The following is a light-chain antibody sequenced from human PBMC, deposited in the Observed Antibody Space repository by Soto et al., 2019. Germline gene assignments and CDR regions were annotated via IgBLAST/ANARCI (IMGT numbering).Light chain of an antibody. Sequence: DIQMTQSPSSLSASVGDRVIITCRTSQGVRNDLGWYQEKLGKARKRLMYAASSAQSGVPSRFSGSGSGTDFTLTISRLEPEDFAVYYCQVYGRSPWTFGQGTKVDIK. CDR3: QVYGRSPWT. V-gene: IGKV1-17*01. CDR1: QGVRND. CDR2: AAS. J-gene: IGKJ1*01.